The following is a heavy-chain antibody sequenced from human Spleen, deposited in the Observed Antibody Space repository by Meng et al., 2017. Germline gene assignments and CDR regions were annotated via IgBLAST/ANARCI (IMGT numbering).Heavy chain of an antibody. V-gene: IGHV3-73*01. CDR1: GVSFSDSD. Sequence: GESLKISCAVSGVSFSDSDIHWVRQASGKGLEWVGRIGTKPKSYAAAYAASVRGRFTISRDDSKNTAYLQMNSLKTEDTAVYYCTLYTRVHIWGQGTMVTVSS. J-gene: IGHJ3*02. CDR3: TLYTRVHI. CDR2: IGTKPKSYAA. D-gene: IGHD2-2*02.